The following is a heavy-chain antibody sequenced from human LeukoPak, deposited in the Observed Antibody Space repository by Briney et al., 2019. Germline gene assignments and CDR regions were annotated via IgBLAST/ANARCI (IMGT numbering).Heavy chain of an antibody. D-gene: IGHD3-22*01. CDR2: IYYNGNT. V-gene: IGHV4-59*12. CDR3: AREVEYYDSSGFRPHAFDI. Sequence: MPSETLSLTCSVSDGSINSYYWNWIRRPPGKGLEWIGYIYYNGNTNYSPSLKSRVTMSVDTSKNLFSLKVSSVTAADTAVYYCAREVEYYDSSGFRPHAFDIWGQGTLVTVSS. CDR1: DGSINSYY. J-gene: IGHJ3*02.